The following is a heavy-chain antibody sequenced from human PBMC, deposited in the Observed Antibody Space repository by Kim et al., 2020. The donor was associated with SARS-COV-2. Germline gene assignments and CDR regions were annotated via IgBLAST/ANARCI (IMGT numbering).Heavy chain of an antibody. CDR3: ARDQRHSSGWYANWFDP. V-gene: IGHV1-46*01. Sequence: ASVKVSCKASGYTFTSYYMHWVRQAPGQGLEWMGIINPSGGSTSYAQKFQGRVTMTRDTSTSTVYMELSSLRSEDTAVYYCARDQRHSSGWYANWFDPWGQGTLVTVSS. CDR2: INPSGGST. J-gene: IGHJ5*02. CDR1: GYTFTSYY. D-gene: IGHD6-19*01.